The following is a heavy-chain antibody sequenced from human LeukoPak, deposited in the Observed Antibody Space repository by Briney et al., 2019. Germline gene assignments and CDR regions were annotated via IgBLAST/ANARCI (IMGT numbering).Heavy chain of an antibody. Sequence: GGSLRLSCAASGFTFSSYAMSWVRQAPGKGLEWVSGISGSGGTTYYADSVKGRFTISRDNSKNTLYLQMNSLRAEDTAVYYCAKVMPLYRLQWGLYDYWGQGTLVTVSS. V-gene: IGHV3-23*01. CDR1: GFTFSSYA. CDR3: AKVMPLYRLQWGLYDY. J-gene: IGHJ4*02. D-gene: IGHD2-2*01. CDR2: ISGSGGTT.